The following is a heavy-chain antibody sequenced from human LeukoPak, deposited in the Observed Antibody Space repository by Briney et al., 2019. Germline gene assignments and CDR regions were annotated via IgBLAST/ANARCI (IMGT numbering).Heavy chain of an antibody. CDR3: ARAAAGVVPAATLDY. J-gene: IGHJ4*02. Sequence: GGSLRLSCEGSGFTFGDYGMSWVRQAPGKGPEWVAGISWNSDSTGYPDSVKGRFTISRDNAKNSLYLQMNSLRAEDTAVYYCARAAAGVVPAATLDYWGQGTLVTVSS. V-gene: IGHV3-20*04. CDR1: GFTFGDYG. CDR2: ISWNSDST. D-gene: IGHD2-2*01.